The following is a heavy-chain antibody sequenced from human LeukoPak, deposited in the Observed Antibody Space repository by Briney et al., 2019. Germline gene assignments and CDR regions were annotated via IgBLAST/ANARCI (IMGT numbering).Heavy chain of an antibody. J-gene: IGHJ5*02. V-gene: IGHV3-48*03. Sequence: GGSLRLSCAASGFTFSTYEMNWVRQAPGKGLEWVSYISSSGSTIYYADSVKGRFTISRDNAKSSLYLQINSLRVEDTAVYYCAGEGWLDPWGQGTLVIVPS. CDR3: AGEGWLDP. CDR2: ISSSGSTI. CDR1: GFTFSTYE.